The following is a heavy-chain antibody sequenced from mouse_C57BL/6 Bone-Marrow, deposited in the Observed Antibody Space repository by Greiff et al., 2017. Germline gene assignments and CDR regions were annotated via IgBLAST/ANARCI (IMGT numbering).Heavy chain of an antibody. CDR3: ARPSYSNYWYFDV. CDR2: IYPGSGST. CDR1: GYTFTSYW. J-gene: IGHJ1*03. V-gene: IGHV1-55*01. Sequence: QVQLKQPGAELVKPGASVKMSCKASGYTFTSYWITCVKQRPGQGLEWIGDIYPGSGSTNYNEKFKSKATLTVDTSSSTAYMQLSSLTSEDSAVYYCARPSYSNYWYFDVWGTGTTVTVSS. D-gene: IGHD2-5*01.